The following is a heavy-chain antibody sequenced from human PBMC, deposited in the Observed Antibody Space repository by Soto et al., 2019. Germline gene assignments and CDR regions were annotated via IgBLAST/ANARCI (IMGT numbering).Heavy chain of an antibody. Sequence: QITLKESGPPLVKPTQTLTLTCTFSGFSLSTSGVGVGWIRQPPGKALEWLALIYWDDDKRYSPSLKSRLTITKDTSKNQVVLTMTNMDPVDTATYYCAHSLGLGSSWPRVDFDYWGQGTLVTVSS. D-gene: IGHD6-13*01. CDR2: IYWDDDK. J-gene: IGHJ4*02. V-gene: IGHV2-5*02. CDR3: AHSLGLGSSWPRVDFDY. CDR1: GFSLSTSGVG.